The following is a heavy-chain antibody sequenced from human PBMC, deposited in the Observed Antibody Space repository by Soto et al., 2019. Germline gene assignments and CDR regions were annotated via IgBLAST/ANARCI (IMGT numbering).Heavy chain of an antibody. Sequence: GGSLRLSCAASGFTFSSYWTSWVRQSPGKGLEWVANIKQDGSDKYYVDSVKGRFTISRDNAKNSLYLQVNSLRAEDTAVYYCARASTTVVTSYFDYWGQGTLVTVSS. V-gene: IGHV3-7*03. D-gene: IGHD4-17*01. CDR2: IKQDGSDK. J-gene: IGHJ4*02. CDR3: ARASTTVVTSYFDY. CDR1: GFTFSSYW.